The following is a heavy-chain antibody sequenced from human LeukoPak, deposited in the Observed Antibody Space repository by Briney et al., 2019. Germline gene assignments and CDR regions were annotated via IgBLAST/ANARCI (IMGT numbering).Heavy chain of an antibody. CDR1: GFNFRSYW. J-gene: IGHJ4*02. CDR3: ARDPWRYYDSRSYSYFDY. Sequence: GGSLRLSCAASGFNFRSYWMSWVRQAPGKGLEWVATINQDGSEKYFMDSLKGRLIISRDNAKNSLHLQMNSLRAEDTAVYYCARDPWRYYDSRSYSYFDYWGQGTLVTVSS. D-gene: IGHD3-22*01. V-gene: IGHV3-7*01. CDR2: INQDGSEK.